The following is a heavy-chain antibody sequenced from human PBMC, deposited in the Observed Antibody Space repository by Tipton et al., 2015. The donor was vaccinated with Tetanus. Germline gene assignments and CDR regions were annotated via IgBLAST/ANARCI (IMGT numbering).Heavy chain of an antibody. V-gene: IGHV4-39*02. CDR3: ARHLYGYWFDP. CDR2: IYFGGST. J-gene: IGHJ5*02. Sequence: TLSLTCTVSGGSISDKKYYWGWIRQPPGKGLEWIASIYFGGSTYYSPSLKSRVTIAVDTSQNVFSLRLTSVTAADTAVYYCARHLYGYWFDPWGQGALVTVSS. CDR1: GGSISDKKYY. D-gene: IGHD5-18*01.